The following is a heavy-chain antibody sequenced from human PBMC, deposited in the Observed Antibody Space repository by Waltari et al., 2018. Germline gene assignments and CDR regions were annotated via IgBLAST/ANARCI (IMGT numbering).Heavy chain of an antibody. CDR2: IIPIFGTA. Sequence: QVQLVQSGAEVKKPGSSVKVSCKASGGTFSSYAISWVRQAPGQGLEWMGGIIPIFGTANYAQKFQGRVTITADESTSTAYMELSSLRSEDTAVYYGAREGRGYCSGGSCYLWFDPWGQGTLVTVSS. D-gene: IGHD2-15*01. CDR3: AREGRGYCSGGSCYLWFDP. V-gene: IGHV1-69*13. J-gene: IGHJ5*02. CDR1: GGTFSSYA.